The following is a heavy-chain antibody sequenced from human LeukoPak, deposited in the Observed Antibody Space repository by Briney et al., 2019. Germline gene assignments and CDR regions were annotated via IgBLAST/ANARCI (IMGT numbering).Heavy chain of an antibody. D-gene: IGHD5-18*01. CDR1: GFTFSSYG. Sequence: PGGTLRLSCAASGFTFSSYGMSWVRQAPGKGLEWVSAISGSGGSTYYADSVKGRFTISRDNSKNTLYLQMNSLRAEDTAVYYCAKIHGKWIQLWSWYYFDYWGRGTLVTVSS. J-gene: IGHJ4*02. V-gene: IGHV3-23*01. CDR2: ISGSGGST. CDR3: AKIHGKWIQLWSWYYFDY.